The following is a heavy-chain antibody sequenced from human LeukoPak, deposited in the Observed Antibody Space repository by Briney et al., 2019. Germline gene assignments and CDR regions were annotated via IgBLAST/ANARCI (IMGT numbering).Heavy chain of an antibody. CDR2: INPNSGGI. Sequence: ASVKVSCKASGYTFTGYYMHWVRQAPGQGLEWMGRINPNSGGINYAQKFQGRVTMTRDTSISTAYMELSRLRSDDTAVYYCARDGTGYCSGGSCYSGASFDYWGQGTLVTVSS. V-gene: IGHV1-2*06. D-gene: IGHD2-15*01. CDR1: GYTFTGYY. CDR3: ARDGTGYCSGGSCYSGASFDY. J-gene: IGHJ4*02.